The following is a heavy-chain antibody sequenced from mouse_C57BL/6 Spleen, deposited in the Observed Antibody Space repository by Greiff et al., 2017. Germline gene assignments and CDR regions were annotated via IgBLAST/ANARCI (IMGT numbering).Heavy chain of an antibody. CDR3: ARFAYYSNYDY. CDR1: GYTFTSYW. V-gene: IGHV1-61*01. J-gene: IGHJ4*01. CDR2: IYPSDSET. Sequence: QVQLQQPGAELVRPGSSVNLSCKASGYTFTSYWMDWVKQRPGQGLEWIGNIYPSDSETHYNQKFKDKATLTVDKSSSTAYMQLSSLTSEDSAVYYCARFAYYSNYDYWGQGTSVTVSS. D-gene: IGHD2-5*01.